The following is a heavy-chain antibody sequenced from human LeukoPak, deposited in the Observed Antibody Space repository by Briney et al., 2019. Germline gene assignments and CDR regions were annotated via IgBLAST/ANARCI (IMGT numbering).Heavy chain of an antibody. J-gene: IGHJ4*02. Sequence: SQTLSLTCTVSGGSISSGGYYWSWLRQHPGKGLEWIGYIYYSGSTYYNPSLKSRVTMSVDTSKNQFSLNVSSVTAADTAVYYCARGAPDYRTDYWGQGTLVTVSS. CDR2: IYYSGST. V-gene: IGHV4-31*03. D-gene: IGHD4-11*01. CDR3: ARGAPDYRTDY. CDR1: GGSISSGGYY.